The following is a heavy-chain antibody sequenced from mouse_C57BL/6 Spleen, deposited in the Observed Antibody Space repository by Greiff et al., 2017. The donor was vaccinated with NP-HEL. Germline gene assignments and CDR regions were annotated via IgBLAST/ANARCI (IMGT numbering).Heavy chain of an antibody. CDR2: IYPGSGST. J-gene: IGHJ2*01. V-gene: IGHV1-55*01. CDR1: GYTFTSYW. D-gene: IGHD1-1*01. CDR3: ARGAYYGSSYFDY. Sequence: VQLQQSGAELVKPGASVKMSCKASGYTFTSYWITWVKQRPGQGLEWIGDIYPGSGSTNYNEKFKSKATLTVDKSSSTAYMQLSSLTSEDSAVYYCARGAYYGSSYFDYWGQGTTLTVSS.